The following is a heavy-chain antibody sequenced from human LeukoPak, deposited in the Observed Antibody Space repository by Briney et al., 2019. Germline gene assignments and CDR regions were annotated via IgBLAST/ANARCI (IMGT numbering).Heavy chain of an antibody. CDR1: GGSISSSSYY. D-gene: IGHD6-13*01. CDR3: ARGPEYSSSWFPHYYYYYMDV. V-gene: IGHV4-39*07. CDR2: IYYSGST. Sequence: MPSETLSLTCTVSGGSISSSSYYWGWLRQPPGKGLEWIGSIYYSGSTYYNPSLKSRVTISVDTSNNQFSLKLSSVTAADTAVYYCARGPEYSSSWFPHYYYYYMDVWGKGTTVTVSS. J-gene: IGHJ6*03.